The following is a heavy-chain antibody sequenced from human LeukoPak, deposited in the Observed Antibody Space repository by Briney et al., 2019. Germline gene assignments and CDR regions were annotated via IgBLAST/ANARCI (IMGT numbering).Heavy chain of an antibody. CDR1: GFTFSSYG. Sequence: PGGSLRLSCAASGFTFSSYGMHWVRQAPGKGLEWVAVISYDGSNKYYADSVKGRFTISRDNSKNTLYLQMNSLRAEDTAVYYCARDFPLYYYDSSGYYQNHYYCYYMDVWGKGTTVTVSS. V-gene: IGHV3-30*03. CDR2: ISYDGSNK. CDR3: ARDFPLYYYDSSGYYQNHYYCYYMDV. J-gene: IGHJ6*03. D-gene: IGHD3-22*01.